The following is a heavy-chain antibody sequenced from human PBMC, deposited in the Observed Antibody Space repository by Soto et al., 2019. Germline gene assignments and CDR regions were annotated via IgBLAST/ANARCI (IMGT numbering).Heavy chain of an antibody. Sequence: EVQLLESGGGSVQPGGSLKLSCAVSGFTFSIYAMCWVRQAPGRGPEWVAGINDDGDRTYYADSAKGRFTISRDNSKNTLYLQMNSLGAEDTAVYYCAREEWTDRRPYLYSGMDVWGQGTTVTVSS. V-gene: IGHV3-23*01. D-gene: IGHD3-3*01. CDR1: GFTFSIYA. CDR2: INDDGDRT. J-gene: IGHJ6*02. CDR3: AREEWTDRRPYLYSGMDV.